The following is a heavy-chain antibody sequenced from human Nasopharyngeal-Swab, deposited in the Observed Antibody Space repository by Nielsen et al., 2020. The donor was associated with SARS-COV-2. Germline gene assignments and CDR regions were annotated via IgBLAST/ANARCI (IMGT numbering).Heavy chain of an antibody. D-gene: IGHD3-10*01. CDR1: GGSISSSRYY. CDR3: ARHRGIYYYYYGMDV. CDR2: IYYSGST. V-gene: IGHV4-39*01. Sequence: SETLSLTCTVSGGSISSSRYYWGRNRQPTGKGLEWIGIIYYSGSTYYNPALKSRGTISVDTSKNHFSLKLSSVTAADTAVYYCARHRGIYYYYYGMDVWGQGTTVTVSS. J-gene: IGHJ6*02.